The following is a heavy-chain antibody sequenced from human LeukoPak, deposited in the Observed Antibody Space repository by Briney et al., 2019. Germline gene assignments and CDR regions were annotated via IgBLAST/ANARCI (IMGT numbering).Heavy chain of an antibody. J-gene: IGHJ4*02. CDR1: GFTFSSHG. V-gene: IGHV3-23*01. CDR3: AKASAMIVVVSKHFDY. Sequence: GSLRLSCAASGFTFSSHGISWVRQAPGKGLEWVSGISPSGSISYYSDSVKGRFTISRDNSKNTLYLQMNSLRAEDTAVYYCAKASAMIVVVSKHFDYWGQGTLVTVSS. D-gene: IGHD3-22*01. CDR2: ISPSGSIS.